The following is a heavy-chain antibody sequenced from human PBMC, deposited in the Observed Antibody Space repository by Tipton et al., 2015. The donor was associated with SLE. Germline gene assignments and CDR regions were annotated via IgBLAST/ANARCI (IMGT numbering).Heavy chain of an antibody. CDR2: ISYDGSNK. D-gene: IGHD6-13*01. Sequence: SLRLSCAASGFTFSTYAMHWVRQAPGKGLECMAAISYDGSNKYYADSVKGRFTISRDNSKNTLYLQMNSLRAEDTAVYYCAKDRSSSSAEYFHHWGQGTLVTVSS. J-gene: IGHJ1*01. CDR1: GFTFSTYA. V-gene: IGHV3-30*04. CDR3: AKDRSSSSAEYFHH.